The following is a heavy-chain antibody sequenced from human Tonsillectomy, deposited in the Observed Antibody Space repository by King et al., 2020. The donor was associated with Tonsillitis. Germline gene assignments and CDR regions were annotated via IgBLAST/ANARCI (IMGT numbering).Heavy chain of an antibody. CDR3: AKGSGDY. CDR2: ISYDGSNK. V-gene: IGHV3-30*18. J-gene: IGHJ4*02. Sequence: VQLVESGGGVVQPGRSLRLSCAASGFTFSSYGMHWVRQAPGMGLEGVAVISYDGSNKYYADSVKGRFTISRDNSKKTLYLQMNSLRAEDTAVYYCAKGSGDYWGQGTLVTVSS. CDR1: GFTFSSYG. D-gene: IGHD3-10*01.